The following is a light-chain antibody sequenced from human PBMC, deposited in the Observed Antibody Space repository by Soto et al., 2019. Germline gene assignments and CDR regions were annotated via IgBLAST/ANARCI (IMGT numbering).Light chain of an antibody. CDR3: QTRDSGGVHV. J-gene: IGLJ3*02. V-gene: IGLV4-69*01. Sequence: QPVLTQSPSASASLGASVKLTCTLSSGHSGYAIAWHQHQSEKGPRYLMKLNNDGSHRKGDGIPDRFSGSTYGAERYLTISSPQPEDGAGYYWQTRDSGGVHVFGGGTKLTVL. CDR2: LNNDGSH. CDR1: SGHSGYA.